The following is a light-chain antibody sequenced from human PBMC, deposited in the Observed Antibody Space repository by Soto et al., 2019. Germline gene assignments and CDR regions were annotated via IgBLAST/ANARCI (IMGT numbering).Light chain of an antibody. J-gene: IGKJ1*01. V-gene: IGKV3-15*01. CDR3: QQYNDWPPKRT. CDR2: GAS. Sequence: EVVMTQSPVTLSVSPGERATLSCRASQSITTNLAWYQQKPGQAPRLLIYGASTRATGVPARFSGSGSGTQFNLTINSLQSEDLAFYYCQQYNDWPPKRTFGQGTRVEFK. CDR1: QSITTN.